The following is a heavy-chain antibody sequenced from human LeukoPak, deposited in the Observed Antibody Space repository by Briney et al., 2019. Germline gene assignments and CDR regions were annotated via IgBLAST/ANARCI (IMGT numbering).Heavy chain of an antibody. CDR1: GFSFSSYE. CDR3: ATIGDRRTGELYRIDY. J-gene: IGHJ4*02. CDR2: ISGSGTTI. D-gene: IGHD7-27*01. V-gene: IGHV3-48*03. Sequence: PGGSLRLSCAASGFSFSSYEMNWVRQAPGKGLEWVSYISGSGTTIYYADSVKGRFTISRDNSKNTLYLQMNSLRAEDAAIYYCATIGDRRTGELYRIDYWGQGTLVTVSS.